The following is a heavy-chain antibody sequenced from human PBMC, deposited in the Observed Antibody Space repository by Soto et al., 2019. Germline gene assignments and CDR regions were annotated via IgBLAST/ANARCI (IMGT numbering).Heavy chain of an antibody. CDR1: GYTFTSHG. J-gene: IGHJ6*02. CDR3: ARDRHKWTYGHNDYYRYGMDV. D-gene: IGHD4-17*01. V-gene: IGHV1-18*04. Sequence: QVQLVQSGAEVKKPGASVKVSCKASGYTFTSHGFNWVRQAPGQGLEWMGWISPYNGDTNQAQKVQGRVTMTTDTATTTAYMELRSLRSDDTAVYYCARDRHKWTYGHNDYYRYGMDVWGQGTTVTVSS. CDR2: ISPYNGDT.